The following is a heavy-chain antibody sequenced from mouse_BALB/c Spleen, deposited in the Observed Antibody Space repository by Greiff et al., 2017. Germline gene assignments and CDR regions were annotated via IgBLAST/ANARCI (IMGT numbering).Heavy chain of an antibody. CDR2: INPDSSTI. CDR3: ARPEYGNYYAMDY. V-gene: IGHV4-1*02. D-gene: IGHD2-10*02. CDR1: GFDFSRYW. Sequence: EVKLLESGGGLVQPGGSLKLSCAASGFDFSRYWMSWVRQAPGKGLEWIGEINPDSSTINYTPSLKDKFIISRDNAKNTLYLQMSKVRSEDTALYYCARPEYGNYYAMDYWGQGTSVTVSS. J-gene: IGHJ4*01.